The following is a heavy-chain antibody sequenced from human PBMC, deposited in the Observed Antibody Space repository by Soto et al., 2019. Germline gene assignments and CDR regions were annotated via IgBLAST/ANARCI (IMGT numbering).Heavy chain of an antibody. CDR1: GGSISSGDYY. Sequence: QVQLQESGPGLVKPSQTLSLTCTVSGGSISSGDYYWSWIRQAPGKGLEWIGYIYYSGSTYYNPSLKSRVTISVDTSKKQFSLKLSSVTAADTAVYYCAREPTLYGDHRYFDLWGRGTLVTVSS. D-gene: IGHD4-17*01. V-gene: IGHV4-30-4*01. CDR3: AREPTLYGDHRYFDL. J-gene: IGHJ2*01. CDR2: IYYSGST.